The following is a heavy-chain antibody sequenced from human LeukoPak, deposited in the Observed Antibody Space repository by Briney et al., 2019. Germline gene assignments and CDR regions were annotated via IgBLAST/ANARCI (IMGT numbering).Heavy chain of an antibody. V-gene: IGHV3-30*18. D-gene: IGHD1-7*01. CDR3: AKVKTGTTRYYYYYGMDV. CDR1: GFTFSSYG. Sequence: GGSLRLSCAASGFTFSSYGMHWVRQAPGKGLEWVAVISYDGSNKYYADSVKGRFTISRVNSKNTLYLQMNSLRAEDTAVYYCAKVKTGTTRYYYYYGMDVWGQGTTVTVSS. CDR2: ISYDGSNK. J-gene: IGHJ6*02.